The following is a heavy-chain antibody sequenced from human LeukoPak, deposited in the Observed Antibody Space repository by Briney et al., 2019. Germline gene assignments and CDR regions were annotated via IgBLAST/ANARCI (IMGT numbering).Heavy chain of an antibody. Sequence: SETLSLTCTVSGGSISSYYWSWIQQPPGKGLEWIGYIYYSGNTNYNPSLKSRVTISVDTSKNQFSLKLNSVTAADTAVYYCARYCSGGSCYSYFDYWGQGTLVTVSS. J-gene: IGHJ4*02. CDR2: IYYSGNT. V-gene: IGHV4-59*01. CDR3: ARYCSGGSCYSYFDY. D-gene: IGHD2-15*01. CDR1: GGSISSYY.